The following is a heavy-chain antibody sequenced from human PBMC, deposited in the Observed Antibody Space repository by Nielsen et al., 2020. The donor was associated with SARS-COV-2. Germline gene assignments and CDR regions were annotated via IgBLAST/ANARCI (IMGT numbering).Heavy chain of an antibody. Sequence: SVKVSCKASGGTFSSYAISWVRQAPGQGLEWMGGIIPIFGTANYAQKFQGRVTITADESTSTAYMELSSLRSEDTAVYYCASSTYYYDSSGYPWGQGTLVTVSS. CDR1: GGTFSSYA. V-gene: IGHV1-69*13. D-gene: IGHD3-22*01. J-gene: IGHJ5*02. CDR2: IIPIFGTA. CDR3: ASSTYYYDSSGYP.